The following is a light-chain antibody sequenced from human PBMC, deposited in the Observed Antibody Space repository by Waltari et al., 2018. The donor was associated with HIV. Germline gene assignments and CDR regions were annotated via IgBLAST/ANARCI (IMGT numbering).Light chain of an antibody. CDR1: QSVSSNY. Sequence: SPGERATLSCRASQSVSSNYLAWYQQKPGQAPRLLIYGASSRATGIPDRFSGSGSGTDFTLTISSLEPEDFAVYYCQQYGGSSWTFGQGTKVEVK. J-gene: IGKJ1*01. CDR2: GAS. V-gene: IGKV3-20*01. CDR3: QQYGGSSWT.